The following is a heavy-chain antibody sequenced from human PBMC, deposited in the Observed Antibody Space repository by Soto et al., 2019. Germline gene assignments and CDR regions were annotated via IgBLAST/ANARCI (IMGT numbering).Heavy chain of an antibody. CDR3: ASSGYCSGGTCHPYYFDY. J-gene: IGHJ4*02. CDR2: IYYSGST. CDR1: GGSISSYY. D-gene: IGHD2-15*01. V-gene: IGHV4-59*08. Sequence: LSLTCTVSGGSISSYYWSWIRQPPGKGLEWIGYIYYSGSTNYNPSLKSRVTISVDTSKNQFSLKLSSVTAADTAVYYCASSGYCSGGTCHPYYFDYWGQGTLVTVSS.